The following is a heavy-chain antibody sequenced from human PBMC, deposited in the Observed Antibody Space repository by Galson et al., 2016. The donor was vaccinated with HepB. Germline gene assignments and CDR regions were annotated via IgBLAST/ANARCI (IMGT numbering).Heavy chain of an antibody. Sequence: SLRLSCAASGFTFSSFAMSWVRRVPGKGLEWVSAISGRGDQIRYAESVKGRFIISRDNAKNTLYVEMKSLRAEDTAVYYCAKEGWLGELLYGNFDFWGQGTLVTVSS. J-gene: IGHJ4*02. CDR3: AKEGWLGELLYGNFDF. CDR2: ISGRGDQI. CDR1: GFTFSSFA. V-gene: IGHV3-23*01. D-gene: IGHD3-10*01.